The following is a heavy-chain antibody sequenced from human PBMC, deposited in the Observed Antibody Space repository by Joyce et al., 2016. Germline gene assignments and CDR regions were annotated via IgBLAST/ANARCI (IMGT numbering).Heavy chain of an antibody. J-gene: IGHJ3*01. CDR1: GFSFRNAW. V-gene: IGHV3-15*01. CDR3: VTGLCIGTACHWDDAFDV. D-gene: IGHD2-2*01. CDR2: CKSKMQGGKT. Sequence: EVQLVESGGGLVKPGGSLRLSCAASGFSFRNAWGTWVRQATRKGLAWVGRCKSKMQGGKTDYAAPVKGRFTISRDDSRDTAYLQMNSLKSEDTGVYFCVTGLCIGTACHWDDAFDVWGQGTMVTVSS.